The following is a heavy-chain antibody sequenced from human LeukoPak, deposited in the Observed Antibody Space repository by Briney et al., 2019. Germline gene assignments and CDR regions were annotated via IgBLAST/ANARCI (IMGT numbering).Heavy chain of an antibody. V-gene: IGHV3-30*18. D-gene: IGHD1-26*01. CDR1: GIYFRNYG. CDR2: ISRDTRNI. J-gene: IGHJ3*01. Sequence: QPGRSLRLSCKASGIYFRNYGMHWVRQAPGKGLEWVAAISRDTRNIYYADVVKGRFTISRDNSRDTLTLQMNSLRPEDTAVYHCAKDWQWERLTGAFNVWGQGTMVTVS. CDR3: AKDWQWERLTGAFNV.